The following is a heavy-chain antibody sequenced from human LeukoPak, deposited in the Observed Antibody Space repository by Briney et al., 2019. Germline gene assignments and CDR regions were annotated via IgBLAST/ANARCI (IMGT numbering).Heavy chain of an antibody. CDR2: TNEDGSVQ. D-gene: IGHD3-10*01. J-gene: IGHJ4*02. CDR1: GFIISDYW. Sequence: PGGSLRLSCAASGFIISDYWMNWVRQVPGKGLEWVANTNEDGSVQDYVDSVRGRFTISRDNAKNSVYLQMNSLRVEDTAVYYCASRESSMARSHWGQGTLVTVSS. CDR3: ASRESSMARSH. V-gene: IGHV3-7*01.